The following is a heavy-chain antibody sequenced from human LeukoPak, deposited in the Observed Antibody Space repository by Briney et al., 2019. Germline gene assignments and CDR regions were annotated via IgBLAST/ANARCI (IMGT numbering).Heavy chain of an antibody. D-gene: IGHD5-18*01. Sequence: PGGSLRLSCAASGFTFSSYWMGWVRQAPGKGREWVANIMQDGSEKYYVDSVKGRFTISRDNAKNSLYLQMNSLRAEDTAVYYCARADTTMVDPYIDYWGQGTLVTVSS. V-gene: IGHV3-7*01. CDR3: ARADTTMVDPYIDY. J-gene: IGHJ4*02. CDR1: GFTFSSYW. CDR2: IMQDGSEK.